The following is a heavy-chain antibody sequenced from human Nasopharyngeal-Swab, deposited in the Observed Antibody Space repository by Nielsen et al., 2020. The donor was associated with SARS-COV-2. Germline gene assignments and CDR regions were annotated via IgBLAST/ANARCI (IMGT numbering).Heavy chain of an antibody. CDR3: ARLDVSAAGRDY. D-gene: IGHD6-13*01. V-gene: IGHV4-39*01. J-gene: IGHJ4*02. Sequence: WICQPPGKGLEWIGSIYYSGSTYYNPSLKSRVTISVDTSKNQFSLKLSSVTAADTAVYYCARLDVSAAGRDYWGQGTLVTVSS. CDR2: IYYSGST.